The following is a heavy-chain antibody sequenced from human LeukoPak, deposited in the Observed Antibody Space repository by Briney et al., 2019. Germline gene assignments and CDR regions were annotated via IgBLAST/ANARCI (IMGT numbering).Heavy chain of an antibody. J-gene: IGHJ4*02. D-gene: IGHD3-22*01. CDR2: LSGSGDTT. CDR1: GFAFRSFV. Sequence: GGSLRLSCAASGFAFRSFVMSWVRQAPGKGLEWVSSLSGSGDTTYYADSVKGRFTISRDNSNNTLYLQMNSLRAEDTALYYCAKDRSLTLPTFERSGYYYYWGQGTLVTVSS. V-gene: IGHV3-23*01. CDR3: AKDRSLTLPTFERSGYYYY.